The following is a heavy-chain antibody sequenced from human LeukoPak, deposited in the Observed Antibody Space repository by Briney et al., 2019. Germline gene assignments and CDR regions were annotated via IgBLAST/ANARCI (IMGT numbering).Heavy chain of an antibody. D-gene: IGHD2-2*01. CDR2: INTDGSNT. CDR3: ARGLVVSGYVSAVDI. Sequence: GGSLRLSCGASGFTFSSYWMFWVRQAPGEGLLWVSRINTDGSNTAYADSVKGRFTISRDNAKNTLYLQMNTLRAEDTAVYYCARGLVVSGYVSAVDIWGQGTMVTVSS. J-gene: IGHJ3*02. V-gene: IGHV3-74*01. CDR1: GFTFSSYW.